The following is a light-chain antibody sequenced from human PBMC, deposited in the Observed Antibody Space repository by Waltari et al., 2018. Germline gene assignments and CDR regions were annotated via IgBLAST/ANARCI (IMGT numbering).Light chain of an antibody. CDR1: QTVRSNY. J-gene: IGKJ1*01. CDR2: DVS. V-gene: IGKV3D-20*01. Sequence: EIVLTQSPATLSLSPGERATPPCRASQTVRSNYLAWYQQKSGLAPRLLIYDVSNRATGIPDRFSGSGSGTDFTLTITRLEPEDFAVYFCQQYLSSPWTFGLGTKVEIK. CDR3: QQYLSSPWT.